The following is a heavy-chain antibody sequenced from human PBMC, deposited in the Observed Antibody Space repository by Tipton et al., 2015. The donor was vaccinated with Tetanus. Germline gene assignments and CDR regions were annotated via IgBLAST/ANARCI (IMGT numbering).Heavy chain of an antibody. Sequence: QLVQSGGEVKKPGESLKISCKGSGYIFTNYWIGWVRQKPGKGLEWMGIIYPGDSDTRYSPSFQGQVTISVDKSINTAYLQWSSLKASDASMFYCARADCSDGVCNFDFWGQGALVTVAS. D-gene: IGHD2-15*01. CDR3: ARADCSDGVCNFDF. CDR1: GYIFTNYW. CDR2: IYPGDSDT. V-gene: IGHV5-51*01. J-gene: IGHJ4*02.